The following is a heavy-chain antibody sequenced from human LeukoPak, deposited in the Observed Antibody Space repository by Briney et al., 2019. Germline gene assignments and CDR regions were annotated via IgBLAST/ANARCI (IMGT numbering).Heavy chain of an antibody. D-gene: IGHD1-1*01. CDR1: GYTLTGYY. V-gene: IGHV1-2*06. CDR3: ARDPNWNANDY. J-gene: IGHJ4*02. CDR2: INPNSGGT. Sequence: AASVKVSCKASGYTLTGYYMHWVRQAPGQGLEWMGRINPNSGGTNYAQKFQGRVTMTRDTSINTAYMELSRLRSDDTAVYYCARDPNWNANDYWGQGTLVTVSS.